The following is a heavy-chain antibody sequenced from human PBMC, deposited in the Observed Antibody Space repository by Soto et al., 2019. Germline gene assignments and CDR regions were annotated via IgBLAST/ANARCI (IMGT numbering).Heavy chain of an antibody. Sequence: QVQLVQSGTEVKKPGSSVKVSCKASGGTFRNYPINWVRQAPGQGLEWMGSIFPLTDIPDYAQNFQARLTIIADKSTSTAYMELSRLTSDDTAMYVCARGPLVVLKDFESWGQGTLVTVSS. CDR3: ARGPLVVLKDFES. J-gene: IGHJ4*02. D-gene: IGHD2-15*01. CDR1: GGTFRNYP. V-gene: IGHV1-69*02. CDR2: IFPLTDIP.